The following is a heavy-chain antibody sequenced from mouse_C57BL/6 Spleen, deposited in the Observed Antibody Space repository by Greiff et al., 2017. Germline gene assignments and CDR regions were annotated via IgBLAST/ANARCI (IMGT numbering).Heavy chain of an antibody. Sequence: QVTLKECGPGILQSSQTLSLTCSFSGFSLSTSGMGVCWLRQPSGKGLEWLAHIYWDDDKRYNTSMKSRLTISKNTSRNQVFLKSTSVDTAYTATYYGAQRTRSYLDYWGQGTTRTVSS. CDR1: GFSLSTSGMG. CDR3: AQRTRSYLDY. J-gene: IGHJ2*01. CDR2: IYWDDDK. V-gene: IGHV8-12*01.